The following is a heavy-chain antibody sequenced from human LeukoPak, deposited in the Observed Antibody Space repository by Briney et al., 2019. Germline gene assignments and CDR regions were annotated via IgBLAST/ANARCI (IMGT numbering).Heavy chain of an antibody. CDR1: GFTFSSYS. J-gene: IGHJ4*02. D-gene: IGHD3-22*01. Sequence: GGSLRLSRAASGFTFSSYSMNWVRQAPGKGLEWVSSISSSSSYIYYADSVKGRFTISRDNARNSLYLQMNGLRAEDTAVYYCARYSQDYYDNSGYYPQFDYWGQGTLVTVSS. CDR2: ISSSSSYI. CDR3: ARYSQDYYDNSGYYPQFDY. V-gene: IGHV3-21*01.